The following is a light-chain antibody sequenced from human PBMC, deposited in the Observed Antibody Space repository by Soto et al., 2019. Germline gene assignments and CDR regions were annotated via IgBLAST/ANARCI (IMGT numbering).Light chain of an antibody. CDR3: QQYDSYPST. J-gene: IGKJ1*01. Sequence: DIQMTQSPSTLSASVGDRVTITCRASQSISSWLAWYLQKPGKAPKLLIYEARNLESGVPSRFSGSGSGTEFTLTVSSLQPDDFAGYYCQQYDSYPSTFGQGTKVEIK. CDR1: QSISSW. CDR2: EAR. V-gene: IGKV1-5*01.